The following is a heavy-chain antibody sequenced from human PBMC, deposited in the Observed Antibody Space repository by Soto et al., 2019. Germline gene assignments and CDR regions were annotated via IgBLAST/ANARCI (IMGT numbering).Heavy chain of an antibody. Sequence: ASVKVSCKASGGTFTSYTISWVRQAPGQGLEWMGRIIPILGIANYAQKFQGRVTITADKSTSTAYMELSSLRSEDTAVYYCARDSPYDILTGLRGWFDPWGQGTLVTVSS. V-gene: IGHV1-69*04. D-gene: IGHD3-9*01. CDR1: GGTFTSYT. CDR2: IIPILGIA. J-gene: IGHJ5*02. CDR3: ARDSPYDILTGLRGWFDP.